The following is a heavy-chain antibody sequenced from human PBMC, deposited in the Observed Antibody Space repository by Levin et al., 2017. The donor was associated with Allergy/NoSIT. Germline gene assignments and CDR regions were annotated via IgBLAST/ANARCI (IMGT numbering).Heavy chain of an antibody. CDR3: ARDPGRSNAFDI. CDR2: ISSSGSTI. D-gene: IGHD4-11*01. J-gene: IGHJ3*02. Sequence: GGSLRLSCAASGFTFSSYEMNWVRQAPGKGLEWVSYISSSGSTIYYADSVKGRFTISRDNAKNSLYLQMNSLRAEDTAVYYCARDPGRSNAFDIWGQGTMVTVSS. CDR1: GFTFSSYE. V-gene: IGHV3-48*03.